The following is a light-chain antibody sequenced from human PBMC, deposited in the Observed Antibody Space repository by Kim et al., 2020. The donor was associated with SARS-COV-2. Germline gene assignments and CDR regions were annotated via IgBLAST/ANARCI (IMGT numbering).Light chain of an antibody. Sequence: EIVMTQSPVSLAVTPGESASISCRSSESVLHRNGLNYLDWYLQRPGQSPHLLIYMTSRRASGVPDRFTGRGSDTVFTLEISTVEAEDVGVYYCMQGLQIPRTFGQGTKLEIK. CDR1: ESVLHRNGLNY. V-gene: IGKV2-28*01. J-gene: IGKJ2*01. CDR2: MTS. CDR3: MQGLQIPRT.